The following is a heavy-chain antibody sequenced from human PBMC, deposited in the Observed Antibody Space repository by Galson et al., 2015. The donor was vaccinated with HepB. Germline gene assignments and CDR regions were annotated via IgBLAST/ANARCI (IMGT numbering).Heavy chain of an antibody. V-gene: IGHV5-10-1*01. D-gene: IGHD3-10*01. CDR2: IDPSDSYT. CDR3: ARHYRPYYGSGSYIDY. J-gene: IGHJ4*02. CDR1: GYSFTSYW. Sequence: QSGAEVKKPGESLRISCKGSGYSFTSYWISWVRQMPGKGLEWMGRIDPSDSYTNYSPSFQGHVTISADKSISTAYLQWSSLKASDTAMYYCARHYRPYYGSGSYIDYWGQGTLVTVSS.